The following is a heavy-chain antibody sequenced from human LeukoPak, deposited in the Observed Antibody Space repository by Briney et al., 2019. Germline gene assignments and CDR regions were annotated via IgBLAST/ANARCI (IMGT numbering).Heavy chain of an antibody. CDR1: GGSISSYY. J-gene: IGHJ5*02. CDR2: IFYSGST. V-gene: IGHV4-59*08. D-gene: IGHD3-16*01. CDR3: ARRLGGWFDP. Sequence: NTSETLSLTCTVSGGSISSYYWSWIRQPPGKGLEWIGYIFYSGSTNYNPSLKSRVTISVGTSQNQFSLKLSSVTAADTAVYYCARRLGGWFDPWGQGTLVTVSS.